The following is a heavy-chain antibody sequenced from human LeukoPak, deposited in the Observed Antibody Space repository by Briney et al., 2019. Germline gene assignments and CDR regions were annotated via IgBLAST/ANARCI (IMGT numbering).Heavy chain of an antibody. CDR2: INQDGSEK. Sequence: GRSLRLSCAASGFTLRSYWMTWVRQAPGKGLEWQARINQDGSEKNYVDSVQGRFTTSRANAENSLYLQMNSLRDEDTAVYYCARTRLSCDCWGQGTLVTVSS. J-gene: IGHJ4*02. V-gene: IGHV3-7*01. CDR3: ARTRLSCDC. CDR1: GFTLRSYW.